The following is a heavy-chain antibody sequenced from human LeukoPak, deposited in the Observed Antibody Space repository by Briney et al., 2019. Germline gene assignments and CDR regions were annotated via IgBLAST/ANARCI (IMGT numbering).Heavy chain of an antibody. D-gene: IGHD6-19*01. CDR2: IIPIFGTA. Sequence: SVKVSCKASGGTFSSYAISWVRQAPGQGLEWMGGIIPIFGTANYAQKFQGRVTITADESTSTAYMELSSLRSEETAVYYCARDNIAVAGTGPGYFDYWGQGTLVTVSS. CDR3: ARDNIAVAGTGPGYFDY. V-gene: IGHV1-69*13. CDR1: GGTFSSYA. J-gene: IGHJ4*02.